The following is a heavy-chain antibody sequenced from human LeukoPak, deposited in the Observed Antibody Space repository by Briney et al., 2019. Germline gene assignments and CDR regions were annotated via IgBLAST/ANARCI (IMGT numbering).Heavy chain of an antibody. Sequence: ASVKVSCKASGYAFTSYGISWVRQAPGQGLEWMGWVSAYNGNTNYAQKLQGRVTMTTDTSTSTAYMELRSLRSDDTAVYYCAREGTTPYYFDYWGQGTLVTVSS. CDR3: AREGTTPYYFDY. CDR1: GYAFTSYG. CDR2: VSAYNGNT. J-gene: IGHJ4*02. D-gene: IGHD2-2*01. V-gene: IGHV1-18*04.